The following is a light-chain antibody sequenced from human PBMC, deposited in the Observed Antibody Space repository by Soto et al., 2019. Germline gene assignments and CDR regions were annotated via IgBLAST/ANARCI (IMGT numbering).Light chain of an antibody. Sequence: EVVMTQSPATLSVSPGERATLSCRASQRISSNLAWYQQRPGQAPRLLIYGASTRSPGIPARFSGSGSETEFTLTISSLQSEDFAVYYCQQYNNWLGTFGQGTRLEIK. CDR2: GAS. J-gene: IGKJ5*01. CDR1: QRISSN. V-gene: IGKV3-15*01. CDR3: QQYNNWLGT.